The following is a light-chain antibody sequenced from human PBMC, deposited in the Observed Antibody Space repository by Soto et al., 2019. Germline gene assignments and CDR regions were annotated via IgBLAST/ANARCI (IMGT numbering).Light chain of an antibody. Sequence: QSVLTQPRSVSGSPGQSVTISCTGTSSDVGGYNHVSWYQHHPGKAPKLMIYDVSNRPSGVSNRFSGSKSGNTASLTISGLQAEDETDYYCSSYTSSSTYVFGTGTKVTVL. V-gene: IGLV2-14*01. CDR2: DVS. CDR3: SSYTSSSTYV. CDR1: SSDVGGYNH. J-gene: IGLJ1*01.